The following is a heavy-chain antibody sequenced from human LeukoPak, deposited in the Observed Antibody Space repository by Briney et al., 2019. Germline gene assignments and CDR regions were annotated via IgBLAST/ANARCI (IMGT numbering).Heavy chain of an antibody. J-gene: IGHJ4*02. CDR2: IYYSGST. D-gene: IGHD3-22*01. Sequence: PSETLSLTCTVSGGSISSGDYYWSWIRQPPGQGLEWIGYIYYSGSTYYNPSLKSRVTISVDTSKSQFSLKLSSVTAADTAVYYCARYSSGYYYHSTSFDYWGQGTLVTVSS. CDR3: ARYSSGYYYHSTSFDY. V-gene: IGHV4-30-4*01. CDR1: GGSISSGDYY.